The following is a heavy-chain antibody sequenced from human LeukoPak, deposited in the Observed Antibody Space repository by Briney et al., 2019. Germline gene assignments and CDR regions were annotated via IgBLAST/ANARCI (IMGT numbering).Heavy chain of an antibody. CDR1: GYTFTSYG. D-gene: IGHD3-3*01. Sequence: ASVKVSCKASGYTFTSYGISWVRQAPGQGLEWMGWISAYNGNTNYAQKLQGRVTMTTDTSTSTAYMELRSLRSDDTAVYYCARDYPLIAGVVIGPENAFDIWGQGTMVTVSS. J-gene: IGHJ3*02. V-gene: IGHV1-18*01. CDR2: ISAYNGNT. CDR3: ARDYPLIAGVVIGPENAFDI.